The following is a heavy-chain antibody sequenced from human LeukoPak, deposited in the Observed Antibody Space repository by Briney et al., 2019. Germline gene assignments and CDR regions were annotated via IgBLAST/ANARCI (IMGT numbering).Heavy chain of an antibody. CDR2: MNPNSGNT. CDR3: ARGLEVVTAIRYYYYYMDV. Sequence: ASVKVSCKASGYTFTSYDINWVRQATGQGLEWMGWMNPNSGNTGYAQKFQGRVTMTRNTSISTAYMELSSLGSEDTAVYYCARGLEVVTAIRYYYYYMDVWGKGTTVTVSS. V-gene: IGHV1-8*01. CDR1: GYTFTSYD. D-gene: IGHD2-21*02. J-gene: IGHJ6*03.